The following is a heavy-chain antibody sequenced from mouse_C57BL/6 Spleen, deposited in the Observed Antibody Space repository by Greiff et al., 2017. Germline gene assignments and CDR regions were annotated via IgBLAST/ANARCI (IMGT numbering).Heavy chain of an antibody. V-gene: IGHV1-55*01. CDR1: GYTFTSYW. CDR2: IYPGSGST. Sequence: QVQLQQPGAELVKPGASVKMSCKASGYTFTSYWITLVKQRPGQGLEWIGDIYPGSGSTNYNEKFKSKATLTVDTSSSTAYMQLSSLTSEDSAVYYCARGTTVVSMDYWGQGTSVTVSS. J-gene: IGHJ4*01. CDR3: ARGTTVVSMDY. D-gene: IGHD1-1*01.